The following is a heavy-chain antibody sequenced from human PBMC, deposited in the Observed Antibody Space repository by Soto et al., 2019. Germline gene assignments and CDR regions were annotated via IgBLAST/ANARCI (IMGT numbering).Heavy chain of an antibody. D-gene: IGHD2-15*01. CDR1: GYTFTSYG. Sequence: GASVKVSCKASGYTFTSYGISWVRQAPGQGLEWMGWISAYNGNTNYAQKLQGRVTMTTDTSTSTAYMELRSLRSDDTAVYYCARGYCSGGSCYSFLGSYYYYYGMDVWGQGTTVTVSS. J-gene: IGHJ6*02. V-gene: IGHV1-18*01. CDR3: ARGYCSGGSCYSFLGSYYYYYGMDV. CDR2: ISAYNGNT.